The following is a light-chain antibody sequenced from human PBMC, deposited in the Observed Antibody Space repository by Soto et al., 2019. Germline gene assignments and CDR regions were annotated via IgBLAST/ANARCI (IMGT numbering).Light chain of an antibody. CDR3: SSYTSNRTLV. CDR1: SSDVGAYNY. V-gene: IGLV2-14*01. J-gene: IGLJ3*02. CDR2: EVS. Sequence: QSALTQPASVSGSPGQSITISCTGTSSDVGAYNYVSWYQQHPDRAPKLMIFEVSDRPSGVSNRFSGSNSGNTASLTISGLQAEDEADYFCSSYTSNRTLVFGGGTQLTVL.